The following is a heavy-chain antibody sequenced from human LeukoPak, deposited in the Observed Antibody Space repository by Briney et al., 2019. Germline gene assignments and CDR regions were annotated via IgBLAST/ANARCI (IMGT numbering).Heavy chain of an antibody. J-gene: IGHJ4*02. Sequence: GGSLRLSCAVSGITFSDYWMTWVRQAPGKGLEWVANIKQDGSEKNYVDSVKGRFTISRDNAKNSLYLQMNSLRVEDTAFCYCARETTGYDLDYWGQGTLVTVSP. D-gene: IGHD5-12*01. CDR1: GITFSDYW. CDR2: IKQDGSEK. V-gene: IGHV3-7*01. CDR3: ARETTGYDLDY.